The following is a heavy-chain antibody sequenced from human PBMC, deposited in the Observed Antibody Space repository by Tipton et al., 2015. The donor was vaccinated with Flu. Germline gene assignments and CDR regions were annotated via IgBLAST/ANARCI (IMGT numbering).Heavy chain of an antibody. CDR3: AKASGVLEWRSWTFDS. CDR1: GFTFSSCW. Sequence: LRLSCAASGFTFSSCWMSWIRQPPGKGLEWVGYFFYGETTKYSPILKSRVTISMDTSKNQFSLNLKSVTAADTAVYYCAKASGVLEWRSWTFDSWGKGTLVTVSS. J-gene: IGHJ4*02. V-gene: IGHV4-59*01. CDR2: FFYGETT. D-gene: IGHD3-3*01.